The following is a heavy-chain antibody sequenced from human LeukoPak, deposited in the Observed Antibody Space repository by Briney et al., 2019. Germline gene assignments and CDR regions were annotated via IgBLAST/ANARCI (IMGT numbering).Heavy chain of an antibody. CDR3: ARGGGSGYYRDAFDI. V-gene: IGHV1-69*13. CDR2: IIPIFGTA. J-gene: IGHJ3*02. CDR1: GYTXIGYY. D-gene: IGHD3-22*01. Sequence: SVKVSCKASGYTXIGYYIHWVRQAPGQGLEWMGGIIPIFGTANYAQKFQGRVTITADESTSTAYMELSSLRSEDTAVYYCARGGGSGYYRDAFDIWGQGTMVTVSS.